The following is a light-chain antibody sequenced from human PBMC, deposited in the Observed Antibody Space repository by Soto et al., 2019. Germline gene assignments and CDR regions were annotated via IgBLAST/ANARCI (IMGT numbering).Light chain of an antibody. V-gene: IGKV3-15*01. CDR1: QTVTTD. CDR2: GAS. J-gene: IGKJ4*01. CDR3: QQYNHWPLT. Sequence: EIVMTQSPVTLSVSPGERATLSCRASQTVTTDLAWYQQKPGQAPRLLISGASTRATGIPARFSGSGSGTEFTLTISSLQSEDFALYYCQQYNHWPLTFGGGTKVDIK.